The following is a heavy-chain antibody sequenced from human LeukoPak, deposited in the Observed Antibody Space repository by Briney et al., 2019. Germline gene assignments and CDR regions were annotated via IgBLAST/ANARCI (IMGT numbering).Heavy chain of an antibody. V-gene: IGHV1-8*01. D-gene: IGHD2-15*01. J-gene: IGHJ6*02. CDR2: MNPNSGNT. CDR1: GYTFTSYD. CDR3: ARDEVVAAPNYFGMVV. Sequence: AASVKVSCKASGYTFTSYDVNWVRQATGQGLEWMGWMNPNSGNTGLAQKFQGRVPLTRDTSLSTAYMELSNLRSDDTAVYYCARDEVVAAPNYFGMVVWGQGPTVSVSS.